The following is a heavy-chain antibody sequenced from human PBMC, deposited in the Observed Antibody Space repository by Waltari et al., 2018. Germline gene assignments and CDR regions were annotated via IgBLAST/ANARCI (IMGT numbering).Heavy chain of an antibody. D-gene: IGHD3-22*01. CDR3: ARVDYYDSSGYYDEGDY. V-gene: IGHV4-34*01. CDR2: INHSGST. CDR1: GGSFSGYY. J-gene: IGHJ4*02. Sequence: QVQLQQWGAGLLKPSETLSLTCAVYGGSFSGYYWSWLRQPPGKGLEWIGEINHSGSTNYNPSLKSRVTISVDTSKNQFSLKLSSVTAADTAVYYCARVDYYDSSGYYDEGDYWGQGTLVTVSS.